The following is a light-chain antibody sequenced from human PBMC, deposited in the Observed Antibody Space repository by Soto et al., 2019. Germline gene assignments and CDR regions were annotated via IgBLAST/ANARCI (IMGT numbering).Light chain of an antibody. V-gene: IGLV2-8*01. Sequence: QSVLTQPPSASGSPGQSVTISCTGTSSDVGGYNYVSWYQQHSGKAPNLMIYEVSKRPSGVPDRFSGSKSGNTASLTVSGLQAEDEADYYCSSYAGSNNFVVFGGGTKLTGL. CDR3: SSYAGSNNFVV. J-gene: IGLJ2*01. CDR2: EVS. CDR1: SSDVGGYNY.